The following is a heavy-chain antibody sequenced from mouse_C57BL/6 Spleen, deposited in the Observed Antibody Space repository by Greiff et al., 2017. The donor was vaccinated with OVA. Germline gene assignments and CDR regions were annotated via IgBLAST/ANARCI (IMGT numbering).Heavy chain of an antibody. Sequence: EVKLMESEGGLVQPGSSMKLSCTASGFTFSDYYMAWVRQVPEKGLEWVANINYDGSSTYYLDSLKSRFIISRDNAKNILYLQMSSLKSEDTATYYCARDSYGSFAYWGQGTLVTVSA. J-gene: IGHJ3*01. V-gene: IGHV5-16*01. CDR1: GFTFSDYY. D-gene: IGHD1-1*01. CDR2: INYDGSST. CDR3: ARDSYGSFAY.